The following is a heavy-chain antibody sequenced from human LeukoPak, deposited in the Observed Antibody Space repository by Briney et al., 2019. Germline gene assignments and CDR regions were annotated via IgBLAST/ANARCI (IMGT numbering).Heavy chain of an antibody. D-gene: IGHD6-13*01. CDR3: ARGPQQHRSYYFDY. CDR2: IYTSGST. J-gene: IGHJ4*02. CDR1: GGSISSGSYY. Sequence: PSQTLSLTCTVSGGSISSGSYYWSWIRQPAGKGLEWIGRIYTSGSTNYNPSLKSRVTISVHTSKNQFSLKLTSVTAADTAVYYCARGPQQHRSYYFDYWGQGTLVTVSS. V-gene: IGHV4-61*02.